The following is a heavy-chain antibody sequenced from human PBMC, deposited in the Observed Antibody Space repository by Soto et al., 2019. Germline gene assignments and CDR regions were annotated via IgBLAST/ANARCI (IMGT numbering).Heavy chain of an antibody. Sequence: GYLRLSCAASGFTFNNYAMSWVRQAPGKGLEWVSGISSTGGGTYYADPVKGRFTISRDNSKNTLYLQMNNLRAGDTALYYCAKGHDIVVVPTVDYWGQGTLVTVSS. J-gene: IGHJ4*02. V-gene: IGHV3-23*01. CDR3: AKGHDIVVVPTVDY. CDR1: GFTFNNYA. D-gene: IGHD2-15*01. CDR2: ISSTGGGT.